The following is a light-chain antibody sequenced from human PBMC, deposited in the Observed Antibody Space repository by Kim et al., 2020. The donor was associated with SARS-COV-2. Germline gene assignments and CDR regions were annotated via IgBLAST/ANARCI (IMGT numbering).Light chain of an antibody. CDR3: LQHNSYPYT. CDR1: PGIRND. J-gene: IGKJ2*01. Sequence: FASVGHRDTTTWRASPGIRNDLCLYQQKPGKAPKRLLYAASSLQSGVPSRFSGSGSGTEFTLTISSLQPEDFATYYCLQHNSYPYTFGQGTKLEI. V-gene: IGKV1-17*01. CDR2: AAS.